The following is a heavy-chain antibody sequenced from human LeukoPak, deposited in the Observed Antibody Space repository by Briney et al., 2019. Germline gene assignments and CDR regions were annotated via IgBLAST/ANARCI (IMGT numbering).Heavy chain of an antibody. CDR1: GFTFSTYA. CDR2: ISDGSGKI. Sequence: GGSLRLSCAASGFTFSTYAMSWVRQAPGKGLEWVSSISDGSGKIYYADSVKGRFTISRDNSKNMLYLQMNSLRADDTAVYYCAKVSTGTPLLDYWGQGTLVTVSS. D-gene: IGHD1-1*01. CDR3: AKVSTGTPLLDY. V-gene: IGHV3-23*01. J-gene: IGHJ4*02.